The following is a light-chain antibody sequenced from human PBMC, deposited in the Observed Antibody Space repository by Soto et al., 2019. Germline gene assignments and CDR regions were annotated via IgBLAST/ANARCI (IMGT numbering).Light chain of an antibody. CDR3: QQYGSSPQVT. CDR1: QSVSSGS. V-gene: IGKV3-20*01. Sequence: EIVLTQSPGTLSLSPGERATLSCRASQSVSSGSLAWYQQKPGQAPRLLIYGASSRATGTPDRFSGSGSGIDFTLTISRLEPEDFAVYYCQQYGSSPQVTFGGGTKVEIK. J-gene: IGKJ4*01. CDR2: GAS.